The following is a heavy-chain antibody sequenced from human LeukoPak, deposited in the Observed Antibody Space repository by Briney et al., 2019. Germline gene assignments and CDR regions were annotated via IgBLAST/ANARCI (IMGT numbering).Heavy chain of an antibody. CDR2: FDPEDGET. CDR3: ATTDIDFWSGSTHTQNWFDP. Sequence: ASVKVSCKVSGYTLTELSMHWVRQAPGKGLEWMGGFDPEDGETIYVQKFRGRVTMTEDTSTDTAYMELSSLRSEDTAVYYCATTDIDFWSGSTHTQNWFDPWGQGTLVTVSS. J-gene: IGHJ5*02. D-gene: IGHD3-3*01. V-gene: IGHV1-24*01. CDR1: GYTLTELS.